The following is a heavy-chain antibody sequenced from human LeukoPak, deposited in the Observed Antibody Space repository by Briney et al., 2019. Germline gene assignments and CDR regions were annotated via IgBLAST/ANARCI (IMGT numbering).Heavy chain of an antibody. D-gene: IGHD5-24*01. CDR3: ARPLGRDGHYYYGMDV. V-gene: IGHV3-74*01. CDR1: GFTFSSYW. CDR2: INSDGSST. J-gene: IGHJ6*02. Sequence: GGSLRLSCAASGFTFSSYWMHWVRQAPGKGLVWVSRINSDGSSTSYADSVKGRFTISRDNAKNTLYLQMNSLRAEDTAVYYCARPLGRDGHYYYGMDVWGQGTTVTVSS.